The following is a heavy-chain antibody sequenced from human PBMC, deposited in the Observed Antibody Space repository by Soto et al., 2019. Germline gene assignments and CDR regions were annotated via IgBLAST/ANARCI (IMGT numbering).Heavy chain of an antibody. D-gene: IGHD2-8*01. Sequence: EVQLVESGGGLVQPGGSLRLSCAASGFTFSGYSMNWVRQAPGKGLEWISYITTSSSTRYYADSVKGRFTISRDNAKNSLYLQMNSLRDDDTAMYYCARDNGMAGSFDPWGQGTLVTVSS. CDR3: ARDNGMAGSFDP. V-gene: IGHV3-48*02. CDR2: ITTSSSTR. CDR1: GFTFSGYS. J-gene: IGHJ5*02.